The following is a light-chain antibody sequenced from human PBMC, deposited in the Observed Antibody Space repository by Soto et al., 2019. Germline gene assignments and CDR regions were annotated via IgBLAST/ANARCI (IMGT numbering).Light chain of an antibody. CDR2: DAS. CDR1: QSVSSY. CDR3: QQLGT. V-gene: IGKV3-11*01. J-gene: IGKJ4*01. Sequence: EIVLTQSPATLSLSPGERATLSCRASQSVSSYLAWYQQKPGQSPRLLIYDASNRATGIPARFSGSGSGTDFTLTISSLDPEDFAFYYCQQLGTFGGGTKVEIK.